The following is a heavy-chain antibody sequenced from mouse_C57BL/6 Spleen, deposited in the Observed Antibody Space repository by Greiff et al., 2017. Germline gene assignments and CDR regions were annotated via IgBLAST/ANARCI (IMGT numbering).Heavy chain of an antibody. Sequence: QVQLQQSGPELVKPGASVKISCKASGYAFSSSWMNWVKQRPGKGLAWIGRISPGDGATNYNGKFKGKATLTADKSSSTAYMQLSSRTSEDSAVYSCAVPYYEGAMDDWGQGTSVTVSS. V-gene: IGHV1-82*01. CDR3: AVPYYEGAMDD. J-gene: IGHJ4*01. D-gene: IGHD2-10*01. CDR1: GYAFSSSW. CDR2: ISPGDGAT.